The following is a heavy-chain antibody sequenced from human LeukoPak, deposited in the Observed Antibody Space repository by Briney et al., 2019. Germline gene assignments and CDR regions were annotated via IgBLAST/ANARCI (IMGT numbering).Heavy chain of an antibody. CDR2: IYTSGSTDYYTSGST. V-gene: IGHV4-4*07. D-gene: IGHD1-26*01. J-gene: IGHJ4*02. CDR3: AAFLSGTYWYFDY. CDR1: GGSISSYY. Sequence: SETLSLTCTVSGGSISSYYWGWIRQSAGKGLEWIGHIYTSGSTDYYTSGSTDYNPSLKSRVTISVDKSKNHFSLKLSSVTAADTAVYYCAAFLSGTYWYFDYWGQGILVTVSS.